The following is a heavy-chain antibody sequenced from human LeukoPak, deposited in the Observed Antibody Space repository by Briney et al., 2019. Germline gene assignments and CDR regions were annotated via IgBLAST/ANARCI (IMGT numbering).Heavy chain of an antibody. CDR3: ARARGPPAASGMDV. D-gene: IGHD3-10*01. J-gene: IGHJ6*02. CDR1: GFTFSSYG. V-gene: IGHV3-33*01. CDR2: IWYDGSNK. Sequence: PGRSLRLSCAGSGFTFSSYGMHWVRQAPGKGLEWVAVIWYDGSNKYYADSVKGRFTISRDNSKNTLYLQMNSLRAEDTAVYYCARARGPPAASGMDVWGQGTTVTVSS.